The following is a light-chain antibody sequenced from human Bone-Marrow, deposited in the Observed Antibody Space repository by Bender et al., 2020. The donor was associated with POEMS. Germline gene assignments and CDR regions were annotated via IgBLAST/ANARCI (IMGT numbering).Light chain of an antibody. J-gene: IGLJ1*01. V-gene: IGLV2-14*01. CDR1: SSDVGRYNY. Sequence: QSALTQPASVSGSPGQSITISCTGTSSDVGRYNYVSWYQQHPGKAPKLILYDVTYRPSGVSNRFSGSKSGNTASLTISGLQAEDEADYYCCSYAGSDSYVFGSGTKVTVL. CDR2: DVT. CDR3: CSYAGSDSYV.